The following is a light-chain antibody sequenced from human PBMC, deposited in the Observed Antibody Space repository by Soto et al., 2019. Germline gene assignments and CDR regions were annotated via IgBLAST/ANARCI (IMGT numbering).Light chain of an antibody. CDR1: QSVSSY. V-gene: IGKV3-11*01. Sequence: ENVLTQSPGTLSLSPGERATLSCRASQSVSSYLAWYQQKPGQAPRLLIYDASNRATGIPARFSGSGSGTDFTLTISSLEPEDFAVYYCQQRSNWPKTFGPGTKVDIK. CDR2: DAS. J-gene: IGKJ3*01. CDR3: QQRSNWPKT.